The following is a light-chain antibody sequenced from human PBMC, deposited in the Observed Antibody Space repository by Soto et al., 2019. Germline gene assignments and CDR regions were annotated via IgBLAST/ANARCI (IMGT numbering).Light chain of an antibody. Sequence: IVLTQSPDALSLSPGERATVSCRASQTVTSSYFAWYQQKPGQAPRLLIYGASNRAPGIPDRFSGSGSGTDLTLTISRLEPEDSAVYYCQRITFGQGTRLEIK. CDR3: QRIT. J-gene: IGKJ5*01. V-gene: IGKV3-20*01. CDR2: GAS. CDR1: QTVTSSY.